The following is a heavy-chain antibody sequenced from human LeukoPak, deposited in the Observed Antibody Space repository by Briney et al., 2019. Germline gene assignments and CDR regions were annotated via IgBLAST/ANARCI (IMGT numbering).Heavy chain of an antibody. J-gene: IGHJ6*03. CDR1: GYTFTSYA. CDR2: IIPIFGTE. Sequence: SVKVSCKASGYTFTSYAIRWVRQPPGQALEWMGGIIPIFGTENYAQKFQGRVTITTDESTSTAYMELSSLRSEDTVVYYCARGVRFGELPVYYYMDVWGKGTTVTVSS. V-gene: IGHV1-69*05. D-gene: IGHD3-10*01. CDR3: ARGVRFGELPVYYYMDV.